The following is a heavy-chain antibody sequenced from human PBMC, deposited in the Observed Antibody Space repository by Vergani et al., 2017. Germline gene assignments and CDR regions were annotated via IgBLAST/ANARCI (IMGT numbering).Heavy chain of an antibody. J-gene: IGHJ6*02. CDR2: FDPEDGET. CDR3: ATGSFMTGDYGGNSARGYYYGMDV. D-gene: IGHD4-23*01. CDR1: GYTLTELS. V-gene: IGHV1-24*01. Sequence: QVQLVQSGAEVKKPGASVKVSCKVSGYTLTELSMHWVRQAPGKGLEWMGGFDPEDGETIYAQKFQGRVTMTEDTSTDTAYMELSSLRSEDTAVYSCATGSFMTGDYGGNSARGYYYGMDVWGQGTTVTVSS.